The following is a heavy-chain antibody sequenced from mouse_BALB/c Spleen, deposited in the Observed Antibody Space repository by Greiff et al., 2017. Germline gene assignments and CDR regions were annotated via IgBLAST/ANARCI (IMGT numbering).Heavy chain of an antibody. Sequence: EVKLMESGPELVKPGASVKISCKASGYSFTGYFMNWVMQSHGKSLEWIGRINPYNGDTFYNQKFKGKATLTVDKSSSTAHMELRSLASEDSAVYYCARLNYGTPFFDYWGQGTTLTVSS. J-gene: IGHJ2*01. V-gene: IGHV1-20*02. CDR1: GYSFTGYF. CDR2: INPYNGDT. D-gene: IGHD1-1*01. CDR3: ARLNYGTPFFDY.